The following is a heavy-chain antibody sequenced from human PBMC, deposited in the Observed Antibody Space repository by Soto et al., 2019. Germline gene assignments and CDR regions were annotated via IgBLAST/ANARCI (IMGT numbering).Heavy chain of an antibody. Sequence: SVKVSCKASGFTFTSSAVQWVRQARGQRLEWIGWIVVGSGNTNYAQKFQERVTITRDMSTSTAYMELSSLRSEDTAVYYCAADRDFWSGYTYYGMDVWRQRTTVTVSS. V-gene: IGHV1-58*01. J-gene: IGHJ6*02. D-gene: IGHD3-3*01. CDR3: AADRDFWSGYTYYGMDV. CDR1: GFTFTSSA. CDR2: IVVGSGNT.